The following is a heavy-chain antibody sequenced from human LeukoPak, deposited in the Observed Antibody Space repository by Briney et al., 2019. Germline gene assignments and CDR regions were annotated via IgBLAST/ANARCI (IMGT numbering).Heavy chain of an antibody. CDR2: ISSSSSYI. D-gene: IGHD6-13*01. J-gene: IGHJ4*02. Sequence: GGSLRLSCAASGFTFSNAWMSWVRQAPGKGLEWVSSISSSSSYIYYTDSVKGRFTISRDNAKNSLYLQMNSLRAEDTAVYYCAEGIYSSSLDYWGQGTLVTVSS. CDR3: AEGIYSSSLDY. V-gene: IGHV3-21*01. CDR1: GFTFSNAW.